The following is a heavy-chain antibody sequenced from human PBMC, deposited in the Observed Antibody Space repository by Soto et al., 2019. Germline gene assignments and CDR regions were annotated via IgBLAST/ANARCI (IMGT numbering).Heavy chain of an antibody. J-gene: IGHJ4*02. CDR2: VSRGGNTI. V-gene: IGHV3-11*01. CDR3: ARLEGGYYIPY. D-gene: IGHD2-15*01. CDR1: GFTFSDYY. Sequence: GGSLRLSCAASGFTFSDYYMSWIRQAPGKGLEWVSYVSRGGNTIYYADSVKGRFTISRDNTNNSLYLQMNSLRAEDTAVYYCARLEGGYYIPYWGQGTLVTVSS.